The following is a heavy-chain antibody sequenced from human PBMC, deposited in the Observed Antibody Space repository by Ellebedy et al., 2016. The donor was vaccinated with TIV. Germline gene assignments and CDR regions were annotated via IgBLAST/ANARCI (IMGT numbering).Heavy chain of an antibody. J-gene: IGHJ4*02. CDR2: INHRGST. Sequence: SETLFLTXAVYGRSFSGYYWSWIRQPPGKGLEWVGEINHRGSTNYSPSLKSRVSISVDTSRNQFSLKLTSLTAADTAVYYCARGRRHDDSSGFYLDFWGQGPLVTVSS. CDR3: ARGRRHDDSSGFYLDF. V-gene: IGHV4-34*01. D-gene: IGHD3-22*01. CDR1: GRSFSGYY.